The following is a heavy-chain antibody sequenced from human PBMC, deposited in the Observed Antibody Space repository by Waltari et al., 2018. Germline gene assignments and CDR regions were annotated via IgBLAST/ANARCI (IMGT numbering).Heavy chain of an antibody. Sequence: EVQLVQSGAEVKKPGESLMISCEASGYDCSTYWITWVRHMPGKGLEWMGRIDPSDSYTNYSPSFRGHVTISVDRSISTAYIQWSGLRASDTAIYYCARTSTRDFYYMDVWGKGTTVTVSS. D-gene: IGHD1-1*01. CDR1: GYDCSTYW. CDR3: ARTSTRDFYYMDV. J-gene: IGHJ6*03. V-gene: IGHV5-10-1*01. CDR2: IDPSDSYT.